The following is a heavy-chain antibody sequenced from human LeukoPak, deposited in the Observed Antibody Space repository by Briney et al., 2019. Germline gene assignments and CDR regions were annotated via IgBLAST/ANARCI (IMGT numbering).Heavy chain of an antibody. J-gene: IGHJ5*02. D-gene: IGHD2-2*01. CDR2: INPNSGGT. CDR1: GYTFTGYY. Sequence: ASVKVSCKASGYTFTGYYMHWVRQAPGQGLEWMGWINPNSGGTNYAQKFQGRVTMTRDTSISTAYMELSRLRSDDTAVYYCARDFGLPAAMVLRWFDPWGQGTLVTVSS. CDR3: ARDFGLPAAMVLRWFDP. V-gene: IGHV1-2*02.